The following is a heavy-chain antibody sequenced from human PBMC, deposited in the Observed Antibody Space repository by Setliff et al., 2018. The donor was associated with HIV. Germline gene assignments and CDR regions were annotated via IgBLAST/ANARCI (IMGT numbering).Heavy chain of an antibody. D-gene: IGHD4-17*01. CDR3: ARDYGDSDY. V-gene: IGHV4-34*01. Sequence: GSLRLSCAASGFTFSSYAMSWVRQAPGKGLEWIGEINHSGSTNYNPSLKSRVTIAVDTSKNQFSLKLSSVTAADTAVYYCARDYGDSDYWGQGTLVTVSS. J-gene: IGHJ4*02. CDR2: INHSGST. CDR1: GFTFSSYA.